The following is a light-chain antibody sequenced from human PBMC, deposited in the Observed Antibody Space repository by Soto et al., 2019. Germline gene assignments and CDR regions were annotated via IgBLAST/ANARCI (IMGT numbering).Light chain of an antibody. V-gene: IGLV2-18*02. Sequence: QSVLTHPPSVPGSPGQSVAISCTGTSSDVGNSNGVSWYHQPPGTAPKLIIYDVNNRPSGVPDRFSGSKSGNTASLTISGLQAEDEGDYYCSSYTSSSTYVFGTGTKLTVL. CDR1: SSDVGNSNG. CDR3: SSYTSSSTYV. CDR2: DVN. J-gene: IGLJ1*01.